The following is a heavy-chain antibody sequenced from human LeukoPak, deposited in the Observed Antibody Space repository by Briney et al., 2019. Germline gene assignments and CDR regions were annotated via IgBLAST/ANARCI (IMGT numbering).Heavy chain of an antibody. CDR2: IYYTGST. V-gene: IGHV4-39*01. CDR3: ARRLGSSSGWDFDY. J-gene: IGHJ4*02. D-gene: IGHD6-19*01. CDR1: GGPISSSSYY. Sequence: SETLSLTCTVSGGPISSSSYYWGWIRQPPGKGLEWIGGIYYTGSTYYNPSLKSRVTISVDTSKNQFSLKLSSVTAADTAVYYCARRLGSSSGWDFDYWGQGTLVAVSS.